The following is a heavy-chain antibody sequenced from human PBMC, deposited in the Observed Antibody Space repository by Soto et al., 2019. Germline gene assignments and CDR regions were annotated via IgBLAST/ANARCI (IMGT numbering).Heavy chain of an antibody. CDR3: ARDPAIYSGKFDYGLDV. Sequence: EVQLVESGGGLVQAGGSLRLFCAASGFTFSNYEMNWVRQAPGKGLEWVSYIGTRGRTIYYADSVKGRFTISRDNAKNSLYRQMNSLRAEDTAVYYCARDPAIYSGKFDYGLDVWGQGTTVTVSS. CDR1: GFTFSNYE. J-gene: IGHJ6*02. V-gene: IGHV3-48*03. CDR2: IGTRGRTI. D-gene: IGHD4-4*01.